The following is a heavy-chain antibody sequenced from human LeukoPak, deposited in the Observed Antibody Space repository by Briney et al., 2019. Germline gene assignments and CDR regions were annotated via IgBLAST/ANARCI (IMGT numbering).Heavy chain of an antibody. CDR2: IYYSGST. CDR3: ARVAHYGSGIGRGNYYYYGMDV. Sequence: PETLSLTCTVSGGSISSYYWSWIRQPPGKGLEWIGYIYYSGSTNYNPSLKSRVIISVDTSKNQFSLKLSSVTAADTAVYYCARVAHYGSGIGRGNYYYYGMDVWGQGTTVTVSS. J-gene: IGHJ6*02. CDR1: GGSISSYY. D-gene: IGHD3-10*01. V-gene: IGHV4-59*01.